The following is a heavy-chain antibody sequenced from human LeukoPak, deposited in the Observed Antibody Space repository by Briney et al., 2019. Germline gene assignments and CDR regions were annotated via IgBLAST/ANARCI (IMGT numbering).Heavy chain of an antibody. CDR2: INHRGST. Sequence: SETLSLTCAVYGGSFSGYYWSWIRQPPGKGLERIGEINHRGSTNYNPSLKSRVTISVDTSKNQFSLKLSSVTAADTAVYYCARERITMVRGVIFTRFDPWGQGTLVTVSS. CDR1: GGSFSGYY. CDR3: ARERITMVRGVIFTRFDP. D-gene: IGHD3-10*01. J-gene: IGHJ5*02. V-gene: IGHV4-34*01.